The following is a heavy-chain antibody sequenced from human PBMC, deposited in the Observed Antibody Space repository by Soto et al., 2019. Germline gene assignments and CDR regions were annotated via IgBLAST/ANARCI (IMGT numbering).Heavy chain of an antibody. J-gene: IGHJ6*02. V-gene: IGHV3-48*03. Sequence: PGGSLRLSCAASGFTFSSYEMNWVRQAPGKGLEWISYISPNSTTTYYSDSVKGRFTISRDNAKSSLNLQMNSLRAEDTAVYYCARAAGTLVRGVYGMDVWGQGTTVTVSS. CDR1: GFTFSSYE. CDR2: ISPNSTTT. CDR3: ARAAGTLVRGVYGMDV. D-gene: IGHD3-10*01.